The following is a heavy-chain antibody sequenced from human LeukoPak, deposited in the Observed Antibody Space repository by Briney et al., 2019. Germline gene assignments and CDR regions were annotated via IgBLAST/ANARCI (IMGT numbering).Heavy chain of an antibody. D-gene: IGHD4-11*01. J-gene: IGHJ6*02. V-gene: IGHV3-66*01. Sequence: GGSLRLSCAASGFTLSNFAMSWVRQAPGKGLEWVSVIYSGGSTYYADSVKGRFTISRDNSKNTLYLQMNSLRAEDTAVYYCAREVYSNYVSGMDVWGQGTTVTVSS. CDR3: AREVYSNYVSGMDV. CDR1: GFTLSNFA. CDR2: IYSGGST.